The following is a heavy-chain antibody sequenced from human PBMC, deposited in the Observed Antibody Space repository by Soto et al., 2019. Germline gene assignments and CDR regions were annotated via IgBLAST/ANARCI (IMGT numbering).Heavy chain of an antibody. V-gene: IGHV3-30-3*01. J-gene: IGHJ4*02. D-gene: IGHD5-18*01. CDR1: GFTFNNYA. CDR3: ARDTPMLSYYFDY. CDR2: ISYDGSNK. Sequence: GGSLRLSCAASGFTFNNYAMHWVRQAPGKGLEWVAVISYDGSNKFYADSVKGRFTISRDNSKNTLFLQMNSLRTGDTAFYYCARDTPMLSYYFDYWGQGTLVTVSS.